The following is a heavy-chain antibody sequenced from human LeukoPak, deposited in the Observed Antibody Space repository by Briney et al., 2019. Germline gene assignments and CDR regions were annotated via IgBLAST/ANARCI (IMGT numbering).Heavy chain of an antibody. V-gene: IGHV3-48*04. J-gene: IGHJ5*02. CDR1: GFTFSSYS. D-gene: IGHD6-13*01. Sequence: GGSLRLSCAASGFTFSSYSMNWVRQAPGKGLEWVSYISSSSSTIYYADSVKGRFTISRDNAKNSLYLQMNSLRAEDTAVYYCARDFIGLAAAGHNWFDPWGQGTLVTVSS. CDR2: ISSSSSTI. CDR3: ARDFIGLAAAGHNWFDP.